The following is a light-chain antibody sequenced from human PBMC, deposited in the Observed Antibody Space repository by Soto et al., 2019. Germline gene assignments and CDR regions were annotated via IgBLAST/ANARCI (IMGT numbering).Light chain of an antibody. Sequence: QSVLTLPASVSGSPGQSITISCTGTSSDVGGYNYVSWYQQHPGKAPKLMIYEVSNRPSGVSNRFSGSKSGNTASLTISGLQAEDEADYYCSSYTSSSTLDVFGTGTKV. V-gene: IGLV2-14*01. CDR1: SSDVGGYNY. CDR2: EVS. CDR3: SSYTSSSTLDV. J-gene: IGLJ1*01.